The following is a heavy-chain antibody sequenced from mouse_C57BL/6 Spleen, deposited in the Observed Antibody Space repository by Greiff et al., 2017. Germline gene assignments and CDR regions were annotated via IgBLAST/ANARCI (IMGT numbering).Heavy chain of an antibody. CDR1: GYAFSSSW. Sequence: QVQLKESGPELVKPGASVKISCKASGYAFSSSWMNWVKQRPGKGLEWIGRIYPGDGDTNYNGKFKGKATLTADKSSSTAYMQLSSLTSEDSAVYFCASLDFDYWGQGTTLTVSS. CDR2: IYPGDGDT. J-gene: IGHJ2*01. CDR3: ASLDFDY. V-gene: IGHV1-82*01.